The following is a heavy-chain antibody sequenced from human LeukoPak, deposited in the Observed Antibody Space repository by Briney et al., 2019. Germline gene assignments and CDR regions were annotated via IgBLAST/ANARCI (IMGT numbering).Heavy chain of an antibody. CDR1: GGSISSYY. J-gene: IGHJ6*04. CDR2: IYTSGST. Sequence: KPSETLSLTCTVSGGSISSYYWSCIRQPAGKGLEWIGRIYTSGSTNYNPSLKSRVTMSVDTSKNQFSLKLSSVTAADTAVYYCARDRPDLFLEWLFLMDVWGKGTTVTVSS. CDR3: ARDRPDLFLEWLFLMDV. D-gene: IGHD3-3*01. V-gene: IGHV4-4*07.